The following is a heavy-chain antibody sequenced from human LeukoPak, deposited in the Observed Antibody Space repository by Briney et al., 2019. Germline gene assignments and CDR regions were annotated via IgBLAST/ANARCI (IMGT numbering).Heavy chain of an antibody. CDR2: ISGGGGST. Sequence: GGSLRLSCAASGFTFSSYAMSWVRQAPGKGLEWVSAISGGGGSTYYADSVKGRFTISRDNSKNTLYLQMNSLRAEDTAVYYCAKDLGDVLMVYATYFDYLGQGTLVTVSS. V-gene: IGHV3-23*01. J-gene: IGHJ4*02. CDR1: GFTFSSYA. CDR3: AKDLGDVLMVYATYFDY. D-gene: IGHD2-8*01.